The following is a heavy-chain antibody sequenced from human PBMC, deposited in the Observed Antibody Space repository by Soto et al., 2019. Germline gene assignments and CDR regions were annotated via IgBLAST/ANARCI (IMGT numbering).Heavy chain of an antibody. CDR3: ARDNPPLGY. Sequence: QVQLVQSGAEVKKPGASVKVSCKAPGYTFTSYGISWVRQAPGQGLEWMGWISAYNGNTNYAQKLQGRVTMTTDTSKSTGYMERRGLRSDDTAVYYCARDNPPLGYWGQGTLVTVSS. V-gene: IGHV1-18*01. J-gene: IGHJ4*02. CDR1: GYTFTSYG. CDR2: ISAYNGNT.